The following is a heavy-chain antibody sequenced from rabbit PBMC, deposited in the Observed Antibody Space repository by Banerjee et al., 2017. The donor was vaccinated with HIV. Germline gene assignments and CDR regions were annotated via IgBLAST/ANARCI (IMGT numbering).Heavy chain of an antibody. D-gene: IGHD1-1*01. Sequence: QEQLKETGGGLVQPGGSLTLSCKASGFDFSSYYRMCWVRQAPGRGLELIACIYTTSGSTWYASWVNGRFTISRSTSLNTVDLQMTSLTAADTATYFCARDYASSSGYYMMGWLDLWGPGTLVTVS. J-gene: IGHJ5*01. CDR3: ARDYASSSGYYMMGWLDL. CDR2: IYTTSGST. CDR1: GFDFSSYYR. V-gene: IGHV1S43*01.